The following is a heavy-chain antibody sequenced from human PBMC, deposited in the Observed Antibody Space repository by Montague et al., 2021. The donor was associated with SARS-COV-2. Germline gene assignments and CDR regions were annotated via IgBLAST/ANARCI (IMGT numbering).Heavy chain of an antibody. CDR1: GFTFSVYE. Sequence: SLRLSCAASGFTFSVYEMNWVRQAPGKGLEWVSYISSSGSSIYYADSVKGRFTISRDNAKNSLYLQMNSLRAEDTAVYYCANDQLKAQWPYYYYYMDFWGKGTTVTVSS. CDR2: ISSSGSSI. D-gene: IGHD2-8*01. V-gene: IGHV3-48*03. J-gene: IGHJ6*03. CDR3: ANDQLKAQWPYYYYYMDF.